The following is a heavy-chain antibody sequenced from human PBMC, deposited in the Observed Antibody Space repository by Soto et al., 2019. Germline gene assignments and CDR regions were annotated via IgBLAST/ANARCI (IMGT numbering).Heavy chain of an antibody. CDR3: ARDEEGVTDY. J-gene: IGHJ4*02. D-gene: IGHD4-4*01. CDR1: GFTFSSYA. Sequence: PGGSLRLSCAASGFTFSSYAMHWVRQAPGKGLEWVAVTSYDGINKYYADSVKGRFTISRDNSKNTLYLQMNSLRGEDKAVYYCARDEEGVTDYWGQGTQVTVSS. CDR2: TSYDGINK. V-gene: IGHV3-30-3*01.